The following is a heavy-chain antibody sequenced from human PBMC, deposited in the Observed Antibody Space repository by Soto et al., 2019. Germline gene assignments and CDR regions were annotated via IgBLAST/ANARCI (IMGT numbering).Heavy chain of an antibody. CDR2: ISESGGST. CDR1: GFSFSDYA. V-gene: IGHV3-23*01. J-gene: IGHJ4*02. D-gene: IGHD6-13*01. Sequence: GGSLRLSCAASGFSFSDYAMSWARQAPGKGLEWVSVISESGGSTHYADSVRGRFTVSRDNSKNSLSLRVNSLRDEDTAVYFCAKRSPYSSGWYSPIFDYWGQGALVTVSS. CDR3: AKRSPYSSGWYSPIFDY.